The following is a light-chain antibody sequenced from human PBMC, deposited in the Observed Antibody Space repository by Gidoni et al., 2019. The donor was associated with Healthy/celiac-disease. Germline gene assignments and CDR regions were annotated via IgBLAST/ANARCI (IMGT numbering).Light chain of an antibody. CDR3: QQYNNWPAT. CDR1: QRVSSN. CDR2: GAS. Sequence: EIVMTQPPATLSVSPGERATLSCRASQRVSSNLAWYQQKPGQAPRLLIYGASTRATGIPARFSGSGSGTEFTLTISSLQSEDFAVYYCQQYNNWPATFGQGTKVEIK. J-gene: IGKJ1*01. V-gene: IGKV3-15*01.